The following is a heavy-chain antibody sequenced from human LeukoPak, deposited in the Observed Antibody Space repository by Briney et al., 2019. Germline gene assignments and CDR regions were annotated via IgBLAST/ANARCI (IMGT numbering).Heavy chain of an antibody. CDR1: GGSISNYY. CDR2: IYYSGST. V-gene: IGHV4-59*01. CDR3: ARVSPAVGAFDI. D-gene: IGHD6-13*01. J-gene: IGHJ3*02. Sequence: SETLSLTCTVSGGSISNYYWSWIRQPPGKGLEWIGYIYYSGSTNYNPSLKSRVTISGDTSKNQFSLKLSSVTAADTAIYYCARVSPAVGAFDIWGRGTMVPVSS.